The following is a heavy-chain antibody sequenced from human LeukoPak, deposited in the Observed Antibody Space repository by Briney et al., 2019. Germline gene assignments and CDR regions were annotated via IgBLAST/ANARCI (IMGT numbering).Heavy chain of an antibody. J-gene: IGHJ3*02. CDR1: GGTFSSYA. V-gene: IGHV1-69*05. CDR3: TDSSGYYSHDAFDI. Sequence: SVKVSCKASGGTFSSYAISWVRQVPGQGLEWMGGIIPIFGTANYAQKFQGRVTITTDESTSTAYMELSSLRSEDTAVYYCTDSSGYYSHDAFDIWGQGTMVTVSS. D-gene: IGHD3-22*01. CDR2: IIPIFGTA.